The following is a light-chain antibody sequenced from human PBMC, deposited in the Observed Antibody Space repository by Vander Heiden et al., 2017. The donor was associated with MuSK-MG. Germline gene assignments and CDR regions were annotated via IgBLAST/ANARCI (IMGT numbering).Light chain of an antibody. V-gene: IGLV1-40*01. J-gene: IGLJ2*01. CDR1: SYNIGAGND. CDR3: QSYDTSLSGPYVV. Sequence: QSVLTQPPPVSGAPGQRVIIPATGSSYNIGAGNDVRWYQQLPGTAPELLIFDNGKRPSGVPDRFSGSKSGTSASLDITGLQAEDEADYYCQSYDTSLSGPYVVFGGGTKLTVL. CDR2: DNG.